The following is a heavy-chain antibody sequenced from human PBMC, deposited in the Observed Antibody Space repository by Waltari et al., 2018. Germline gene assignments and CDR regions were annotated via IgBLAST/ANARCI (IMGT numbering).Heavy chain of an antibody. CDR2: IIPILGIA. Sequence: GKKPGSSVKVSCKASGGTFSSYAISWVRQAPGQGLEWMGGIIPILGIANYAQKFQGRVTITADESTSTAYMELSSLRSEDTAVYYCASRGYSGYGGTYYFDYWGQGTLVTVSS. J-gene: IGHJ4*02. D-gene: IGHD5-12*01. V-gene: IGHV1-69*01. CDR1: GGTFSSYA. CDR3: ASRGYSGYGGTYYFDY.